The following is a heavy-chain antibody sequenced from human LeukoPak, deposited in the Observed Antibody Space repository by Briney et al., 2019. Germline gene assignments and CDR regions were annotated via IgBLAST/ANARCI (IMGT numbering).Heavy chain of an antibody. D-gene: IGHD6-19*01. Sequence: ASVKVSCKASGYTFTKYAMHWVRQAPGQRLEWMGWINVGNGETNYSQKFQGRVTITWDTSASTVHMELIILRSEDTAVYYCARNLVGKTDFDYWGQGTLVTVSS. CDR1: GYTFTKYA. CDR2: INVGNGET. J-gene: IGHJ4*02. V-gene: IGHV1-3*01. CDR3: ARNLVGKTDFDY.